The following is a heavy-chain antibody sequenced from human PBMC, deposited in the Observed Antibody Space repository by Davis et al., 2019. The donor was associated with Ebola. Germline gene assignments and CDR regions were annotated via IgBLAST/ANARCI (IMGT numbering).Heavy chain of an antibody. D-gene: IGHD2-2*01. Sequence: ASVKVSCKASGYRFTYYGVSWVRQAPGQGFEWMGWISGYNGNTNSAQNFQGRVRMTTETSTGTAYMELRSLRSDVTAVYYCGRDEGILVAPAAMVGLDVWGQGTTVTVSS. CDR2: ISGYNGNT. V-gene: IGHV1-18*01. CDR3: GRDEGILVAPAAMVGLDV. J-gene: IGHJ6*02. CDR1: GYRFTYYG.